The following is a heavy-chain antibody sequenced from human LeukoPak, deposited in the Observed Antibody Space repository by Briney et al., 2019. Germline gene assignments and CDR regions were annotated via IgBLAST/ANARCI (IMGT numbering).Heavy chain of an antibody. CDR1: GFTFTSFA. CDR2: IDDSGDST. V-gene: IGHV3-23*01. J-gene: IGHJ4*02. Sequence: GGSLRLSCAASGFTFTSFAMSWVRQAPGKGLEWVSGIDDSGDSTYYADSVKGRFTICRDNSKNTLYLQMSSLRAEDTAIYYCAKDRAGRRWLHFPFDSWGQGTLVTVSS. CDR3: AKDRAGRRWLHFPFDS. D-gene: IGHD5-24*01.